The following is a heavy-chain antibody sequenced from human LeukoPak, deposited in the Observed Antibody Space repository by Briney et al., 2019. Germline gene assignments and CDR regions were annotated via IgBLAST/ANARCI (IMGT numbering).Heavy chain of an antibody. CDR3: AREVAAAGNLDNWFDP. CDR2: MNPNSGNT. J-gene: IGHJ5*02. Sequence: ASVKVSCKASGYTFTSYAMHWVRQAPGQRLEWMGWMNPNSGNTGYAQKFQGRVTMTRNTSISTAYMELSSLRSEDTAVYYCAREVAAAGNLDNWFDPWGQGTLVTVSS. CDR1: GYTFTSYA. V-gene: IGHV1-8*02. D-gene: IGHD6-13*01.